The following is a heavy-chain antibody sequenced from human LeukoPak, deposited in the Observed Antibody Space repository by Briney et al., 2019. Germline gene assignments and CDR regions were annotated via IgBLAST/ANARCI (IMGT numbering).Heavy chain of an antibody. V-gene: IGHV1-46*01. CDR2: ISPSGGST. J-gene: IGHJ5*02. Sequence: GASVKVSCKAFGYTFTSNYMHWVRQAPGQGPEWMGVISPSGGSTTYAQKFQGRVTLTRDMSTSTDYLELSSLRSDDTAVYYCVREENWFDPWGQGTLVTVSS. CDR3: VREENWFDP. CDR1: GYTFTSNY.